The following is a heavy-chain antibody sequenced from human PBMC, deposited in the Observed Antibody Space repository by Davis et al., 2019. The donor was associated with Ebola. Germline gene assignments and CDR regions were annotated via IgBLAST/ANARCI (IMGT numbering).Heavy chain of an antibody. CDR3: ARGEYGSGSYPPIWFDP. CDR1: GFTFSSYS. J-gene: IGHJ5*02. Sequence: GESLKISCAASGFTFSSYSMNWVRQAPGKGLEWVSSISSSSSYIYYADSVKGRFTISRDNAKNSLYLQMNSLRAEDTAVYYCARGEYGSGSYPPIWFDPWGQGTLVTVSS. V-gene: IGHV3-21*01. D-gene: IGHD3-10*01. CDR2: ISSSSSYI.